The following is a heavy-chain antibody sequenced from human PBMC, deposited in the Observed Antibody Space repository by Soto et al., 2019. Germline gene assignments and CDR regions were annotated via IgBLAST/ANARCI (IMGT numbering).Heavy chain of an antibody. CDR2: ISSSSSYI. J-gene: IGHJ4*02. V-gene: IGHV3-21*01. Sequence: GGSLRLSCAASGFTFSGYSMNWVRQAPGKGLEWVSSISSSSSYIYYADSLKGRFTISRDNAKNSLYLQMNSLRAEDTAVYYCARYRWLQARYPIDYWGQGTLVTVSS. CDR1: GFTFSGYS. D-gene: IGHD5-12*01. CDR3: ARYRWLQARYPIDY.